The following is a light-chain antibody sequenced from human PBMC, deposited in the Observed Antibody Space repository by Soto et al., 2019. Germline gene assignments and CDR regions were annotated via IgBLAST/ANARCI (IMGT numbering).Light chain of an antibody. CDR3: QQRSNCPPLAT. V-gene: IGKV3D-20*02. Sequence: EIVLTRSAGTLSLSPDERATLSCIAVQTLSNSFIAWCQQKPGQAPRLLVYDTSSRATGVPDRFSGSGSGTDFTLTISSLEPEAFAVYYCQQRSNCPPLATFGQGTRLEIK. J-gene: IGKJ5*01. CDR2: DTS. CDR1: QTLSNSF.